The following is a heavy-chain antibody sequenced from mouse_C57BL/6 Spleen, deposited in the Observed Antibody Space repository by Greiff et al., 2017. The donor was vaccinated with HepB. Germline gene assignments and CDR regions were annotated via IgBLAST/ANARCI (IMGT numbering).Heavy chain of an antibody. J-gene: IGHJ4*01. CDR1: GYTFTDYE. D-gene: IGHD2-2*01. Sequence: QVQLQQSGAELVRPGASVTLSCKASGYTFTDYEMHWVKQTPVHGLEWIGAIDPETGGTAYNQKFKGKAILTADKSSSTAYMELRSLTSEDSAVYYCTRWGLPCYAMDYWGQGTSVTVSS. CDR2: IDPETGGT. CDR3: TRWGLPCYAMDY. V-gene: IGHV1-15*01.